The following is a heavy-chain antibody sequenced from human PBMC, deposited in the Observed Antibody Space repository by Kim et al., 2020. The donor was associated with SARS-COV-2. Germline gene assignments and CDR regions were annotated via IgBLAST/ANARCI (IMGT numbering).Heavy chain of an antibody. J-gene: IGHJ3*02. CDR3: ARVARITIFGVVNSAFDI. Sequence: SETLSLTCTVSGGSISSGGYYWSWIRQHPGKGLEWIGYIYYSGSTYYNPSLKSRVTITVDTSKNQFSLKLRAVTAADTPVYYCARVARITIFGVVNSAFDIWGQGTMVTVSS. V-gene: IGHV4-31*03. D-gene: IGHD3-3*01. CDR2: IYYSGST. CDR1: GGSISSGGYY.